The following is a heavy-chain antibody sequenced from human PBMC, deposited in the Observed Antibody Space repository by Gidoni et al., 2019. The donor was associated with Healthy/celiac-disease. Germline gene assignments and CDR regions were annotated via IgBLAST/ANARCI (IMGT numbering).Heavy chain of an antibody. D-gene: IGHD3-10*01. CDR2: ISGSGGST. CDR1: GFTFSRYA. J-gene: IGHJ6*02. V-gene: IGHV3-23*01. Sequence: EVQLLESGGGLVQPGGSLRLSCAASGFTFSRYAMSWVRQAPGKGLAWVSAISGSGGSTYYADSVKGRFTISRDNSKNTLYLQMNSLRAEDTAVYYCATPGRGVRGVMPYYYGMDVWGQGTTVTVSS. CDR3: ATPGRGVRGVMPYYYGMDV.